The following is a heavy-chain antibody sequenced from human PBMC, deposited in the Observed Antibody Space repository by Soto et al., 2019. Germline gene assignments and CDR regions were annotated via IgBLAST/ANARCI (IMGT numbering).Heavy chain of an antibody. CDR1: GFTFDDYS. D-gene: IGHD2-8*02. CDR3: AKDLTGLSYFDY. CDR2: ISWNSGSI. Sequence: GGSLRLSCAASGFTFDDYSMHWVRQAPGKGLEWVSGISWNSGSIGYADSVKGRFTISRDNAKNSLYLQMNSLRAEDTALYYCAKDLTGLSYFDYWGQGTLVTVS. J-gene: IGHJ4*02. V-gene: IGHV3-9*01.